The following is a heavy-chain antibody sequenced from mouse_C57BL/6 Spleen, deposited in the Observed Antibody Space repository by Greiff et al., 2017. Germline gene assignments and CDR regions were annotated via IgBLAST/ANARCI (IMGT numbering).Heavy chain of an antibody. CDR1: GYSITSGYY. Sequence: EVQLQQSGPGLVKPSQSLSLTCSVTGYSITSGYYWNWIRQFPGNKLEWMGYISYDGSNNYNPSLKNRISITRDTSKNQFFLKLNSVTTEDTATYYCARGGYYYAMDYWGQGISVTVSS. J-gene: IGHJ4*01. V-gene: IGHV3-6*01. CDR3: ARGGYYYAMDY. CDR2: ISYDGSN.